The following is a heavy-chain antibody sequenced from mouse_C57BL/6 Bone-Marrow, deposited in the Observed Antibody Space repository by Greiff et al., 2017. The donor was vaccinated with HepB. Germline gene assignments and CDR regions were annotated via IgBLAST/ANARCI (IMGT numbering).Heavy chain of an antibody. Sequence: QVQLQQPGAELVMPGASVKLSCKASGYTFTSYWMHWVKQRPGQGLEWIGEIDPSDSYTNYNQKFKGKSTLTVDKSSSTAYMQLSSLTSEDSAVYYCASGPLYGSSYVWFAYWGQGTLVTVSA. D-gene: IGHD1-1*01. CDR2: IDPSDSYT. CDR3: ASGPLYGSSYVWFAY. V-gene: IGHV1-69*01. CDR1: GYTFTSYW. J-gene: IGHJ3*01.